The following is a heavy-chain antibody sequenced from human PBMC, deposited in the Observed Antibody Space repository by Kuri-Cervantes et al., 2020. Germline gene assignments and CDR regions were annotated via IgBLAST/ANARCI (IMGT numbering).Heavy chain of an antibody. D-gene: IGHD1-26*01. V-gene: IGHV4-34*01. CDR1: GGSFSDYY. CDR3: ARGRSSRGRAGIVWWHY. Sequence: SETLSLTCAVYGGSFSDYYWTWIRQPPGKGLEWIGEITHSGSTNYNPSLKSRVTISVDTSKNQFSLKVSSVTAADTAVYYCARGRSSRGRAGIVWWHYWGQGTLVTVSS. J-gene: IGHJ4*02. CDR2: ITHSGST.